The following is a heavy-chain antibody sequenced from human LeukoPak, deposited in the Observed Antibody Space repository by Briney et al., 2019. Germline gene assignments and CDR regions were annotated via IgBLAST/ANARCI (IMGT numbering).Heavy chain of an antibody. Sequence: SVKVSCKASGGTFSSYAINWVRQAPGQGLEWMGGIIPTFGTAKYARRFQGRVTITADESTSAAYMELSSLRSEDTAVYFCAGDREPYSSDSNDYSSFDYWGQGTLVTVSS. CDR1: GGTFSSYA. CDR2: IIPTFGTA. D-gene: IGHD3-22*01. J-gene: IGHJ4*02. V-gene: IGHV1-69*13. CDR3: AGDREPYSSDSNDYSSFDY.